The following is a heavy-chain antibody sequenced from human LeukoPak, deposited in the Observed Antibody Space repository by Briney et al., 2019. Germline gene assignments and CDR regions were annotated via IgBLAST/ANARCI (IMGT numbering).Heavy chain of an antibody. V-gene: IGHV3-48*03. Sequence: GGSLRLSCAASGFTFRSYEMNWVRQAPGKGLEWVSYISSSGGTINYADSVWGRFTISRNNAKNSLYLQMNSLRAEDTAVYYCARVAIDIVTTWTGFDYWGQGTLVTVSS. CDR1: GFTFRSYE. J-gene: IGHJ4*02. CDR2: ISSSGGTI. D-gene: IGHD5-12*01. CDR3: ARVAIDIVTTWTGFDY.